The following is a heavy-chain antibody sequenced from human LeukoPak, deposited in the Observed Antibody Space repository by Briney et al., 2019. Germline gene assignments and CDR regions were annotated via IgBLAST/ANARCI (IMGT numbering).Heavy chain of an antibody. CDR2: IASDGNNR. CDR3: ARDPGGGGGMDV. CDR1: GFTFSSYW. J-gene: IGHJ6*02. D-gene: IGHD1-14*01. Sequence: GGSLRLSCAASGFTFSSYWMNWVRQVPGKGLVWVSRIASDGNNRDYADSVKGRFTISRDNSKDTVYLQMNSLRAEDTAVFYCARDPGGGGGMDVWGQGTTVTVSS. V-gene: IGHV3-74*01.